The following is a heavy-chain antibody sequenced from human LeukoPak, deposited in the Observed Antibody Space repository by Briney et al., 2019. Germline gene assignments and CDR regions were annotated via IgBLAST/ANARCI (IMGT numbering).Heavy chain of an antibody. CDR3: ARDSPRITMIVGDAFDI. Sequence: SETLSLTCAVYGGSFSGYYWSWIRQPPGKGLEWIGYIYYSGSTNYNPSLKSRVTISVDTSKNQFSLKLSSVTAADTAVYYCARDSPRITMIVGDAFDIWGQGTMVTVSS. V-gene: IGHV4-59*01. CDR2: IYYSGST. J-gene: IGHJ3*02. CDR1: GGSFSGYY. D-gene: IGHD3-22*01.